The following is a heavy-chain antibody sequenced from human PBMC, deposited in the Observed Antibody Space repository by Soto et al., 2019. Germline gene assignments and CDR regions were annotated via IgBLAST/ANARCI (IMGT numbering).Heavy chain of an antibody. CDR3: ARGGEGWDYGDYDSNWFDP. CDR1: GGTFSSYA. D-gene: IGHD4-17*01. CDR2: IIPIFGTA. V-gene: IGHV1-69*01. J-gene: IGHJ5*02. Sequence: QVQLVQSGAEVKKPGSSVKVSCKASGGTFSSYAISWVRQAPGQGLEWMGGIIPIFGTANYAQNFQGRVTITADESTSTAYMELSSLRSEDTAVYYCARGGEGWDYGDYDSNWFDPWGQGTLVTVSS.